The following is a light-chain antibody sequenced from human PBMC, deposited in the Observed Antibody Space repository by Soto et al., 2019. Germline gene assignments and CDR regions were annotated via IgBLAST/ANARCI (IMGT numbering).Light chain of an antibody. CDR3: QQANSCPLT. CDR2: AAS. J-gene: IGKJ4*01. CDR1: QAISIW. V-gene: IGKV1-12*01. Sequence: DLPMTQSPSSVSASVGDRVTITCRASQAISIWLAWYQQRPGEAPKLLIYAASSWQSGVPSRFSGSGSGTDFTLIISSLQPEDFATYYCQQANSCPLTFGGGTKVEIK.